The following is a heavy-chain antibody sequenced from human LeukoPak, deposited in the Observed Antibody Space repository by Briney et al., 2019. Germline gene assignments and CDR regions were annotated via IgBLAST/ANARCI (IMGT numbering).Heavy chain of an antibody. J-gene: IGHJ4*02. D-gene: IGHD7-27*01. Sequence: ASVKVSCKASGYTFTSYGISWVRQAPGQGLEWMGWISAYNGNTNYAQKLQGRATMTTDTSTSTAHMELSSLRSEDTAVYYCARGNWGKKAAGYDDYWGQGTLVTVSS. CDR2: ISAYNGNT. V-gene: IGHV1-18*01. CDR3: ARGNWGKKAAGYDDY. CDR1: GYTFTSYG.